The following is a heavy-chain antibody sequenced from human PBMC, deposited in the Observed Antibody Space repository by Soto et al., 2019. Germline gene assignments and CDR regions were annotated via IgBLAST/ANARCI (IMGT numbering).Heavy chain of an antibody. CDR3: ATLYCYDHQGTMDV. V-gene: IGHV5-51*01. D-gene: IGHD3-22*01. CDR2: IYPRDSDT. CDR1: GYSFTSYC. J-gene: IGHJ6*02. Sequence: PGESLKISCKGSGYSFTSYCIGLVRQMPGKGLEWMGIIYPRDSDTRYSPSFQGQVTISADKSISTAYLQWSSLKASDTAMYYCATLYCYDHQGTMDVWGQGTTVTVSS.